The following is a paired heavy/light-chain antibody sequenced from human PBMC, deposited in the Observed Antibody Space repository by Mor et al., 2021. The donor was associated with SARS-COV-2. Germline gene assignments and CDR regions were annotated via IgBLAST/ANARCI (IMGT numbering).Light chain of an antibody. J-gene: IGKJ4*01. CDR3: QQYYSTPLT. V-gene: IGKV4-1*01. CDR1: QSVLYSSNNKNY. Sequence: DIVMTQSPDSLAVSLGERTTINCKSSQSVLYSSNNKNYFAWYQQKPGQPPKLLIHWASIRDSGVPDRFSGSGSGTDFTLTISSLQAEDVAVYYCQQYYSTPLTFGGGTKVEIK. CDR2: WAS.
Heavy chain of an antibody. CDR2: VSSSADST. D-gene: IGHD2-15*01. CDR3: AKTSTSCYSGVDY. V-gene: IGHV3-23*01. Sequence: EVQLLESGGGLVQPGGSLRLSCAASGFTFSRYAMSWVRQAPGKGPEWVSAVSSSADSTYYADSVKGRFTISRDNSKNTLYLQMNSLRAEDTAVYYCAKTSTSCYSGVDYWGQGTLVTVSS. J-gene: IGHJ4*02. CDR1: GFTFSRYA.